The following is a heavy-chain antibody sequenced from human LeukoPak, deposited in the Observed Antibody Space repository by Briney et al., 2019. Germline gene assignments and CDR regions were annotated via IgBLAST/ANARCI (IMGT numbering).Heavy chain of an antibody. CDR3: ARDVHGDYASGWFDP. CDR2: IMPLSGTA. D-gene: IGHD2-21*02. V-gene: IGHV1-69*05. J-gene: IGHJ5*02. CDR1: GGTFNNSA. Sequence: GASVKVSCKTSGGTFNNSAISLVRQAPGRGLEWLGGIMPLSGTAGYAQKFQGRVTITKDESTRTVYLELTSLTYDDTAVYYCARDVHGDYASGWFDPWRQGTLVSVSS.